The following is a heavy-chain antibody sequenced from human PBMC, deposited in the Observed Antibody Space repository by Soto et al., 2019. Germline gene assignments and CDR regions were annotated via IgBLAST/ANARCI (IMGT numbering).Heavy chain of an antibody. V-gene: IGHV3-33*01. D-gene: IGHD2-15*01. CDR1: GFTFSSYG. CDR2: IWYDGSNK. J-gene: IGHJ4*02. CDR3: ARSRIVVVVAAPDY. Sequence: QVQLVESGGGVVQPGRSLRLSCAASGFTFSSYGMHWVRQAPGKGLEWVAVIWYDGSNKYYADSVKGRFTISRDNSKNTLYLQMNSLGAEDTAVYYCARSRIVVVVAAPDYWGQGTLVTVSS.